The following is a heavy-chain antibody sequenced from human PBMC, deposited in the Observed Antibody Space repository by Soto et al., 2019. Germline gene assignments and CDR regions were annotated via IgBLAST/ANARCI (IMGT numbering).Heavy chain of an antibody. CDR1: GDTSTSYY. J-gene: IGHJ5*02. CDR2: INPHGGST. D-gene: IGHD3-3*01. Sequence: PSVKVSCTAPGDTSTSYYLNWVRQAPGQGLEWMGVINPHGGSTKYAQKFQGRITMTRDTSRSTVYMELSSLRSDDTAIYYCARSSGGNFGIIIEGSNWFDPWGQGTLVTVPS. CDR3: ARSSGGNFGIIIEGSNWFDP. V-gene: IGHV1-46*01.